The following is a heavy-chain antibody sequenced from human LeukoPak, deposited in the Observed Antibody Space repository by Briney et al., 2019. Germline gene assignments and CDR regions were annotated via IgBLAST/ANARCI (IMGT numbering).Heavy chain of an antibody. CDR2: IYYSGST. D-gene: IGHD3-22*01. CDR3: ATTPDYYDSSGYWY. CDR1: GGSIGSGGYY. Sequence: SETLSLTCTVSGGSIGSGGYYWSWIRQHPGKGLEWIGYIYYSGSTYYNPSLKSRVTISVDTSKNQFSLKLSSVTAADTAVYCCATTPDYYDSSGYWYWGQGTLVTVSS. V-gene: IGHV4-31*03. J-gene: IGHJ4*02.